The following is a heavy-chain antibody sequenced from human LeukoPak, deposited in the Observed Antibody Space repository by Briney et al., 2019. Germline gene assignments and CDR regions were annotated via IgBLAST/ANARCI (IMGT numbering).Heavy chain of an antibody. D-gene: IGHD2-2*01. CDR3: ARDRGDIVVVPAGDAFDI. J-gene: IGHJ3*02. Sequence: VGSLRLSFAASGVTFSGYAMNSVRQSPGKGREWVSSIRSSSSYIYYADSVMGRFTISRDNAKNSLYLQMNSLRAEDTAVYYCARDRGDIVVVPAGDAFDIWGQGTMVTVSS. V-gene: IGHV3-21*01. CDR1: GVTFSGYA. CDR2: IRSSSSYI.